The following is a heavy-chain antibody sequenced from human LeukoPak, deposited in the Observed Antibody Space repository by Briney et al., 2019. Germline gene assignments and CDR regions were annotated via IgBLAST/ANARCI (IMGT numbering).Heavy chain of an antibody. CDR1: GFTFSSYA. D-gene: IGHD6-19*01. CDR3: ARDLFGGWRAGKTNYYMDV. Sequence: PGGSLRLSCAASGFTFSSYAMHWVRQAPGKGLEWVAVISYDGSNKYYADSVKGRFTISRDNSKNTLYLQMNSLRAEDTAVYYCARDLFGGWRAGKTNYYMDVWGKGTTVTVSS. V-gene: IGHV3-30-3*01. J-gene: IGHJ6*03. CDR2: ISYDGSNK.